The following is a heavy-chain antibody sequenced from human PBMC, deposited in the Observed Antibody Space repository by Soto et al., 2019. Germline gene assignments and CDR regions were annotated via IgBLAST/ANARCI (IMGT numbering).Heavy chain of an antibody. CDR3: ARALTGYYNFDY. CDR1: GGSISSYY. V-gene: IGHV4-59*08. Sequence: SETLSLTCTVSGGSISSYYWSWIRQPPGKGLEWIGYISYSGSTNYDPSLKSRVTMSVDTSKNQFSLRLSSVTAADTAVYFCARALTGYYNFDYWGQGTLVTVSS. J-gene: IGHJ4*02. D-gene: IGHD3-9*01. CDR2: ISYSGST.